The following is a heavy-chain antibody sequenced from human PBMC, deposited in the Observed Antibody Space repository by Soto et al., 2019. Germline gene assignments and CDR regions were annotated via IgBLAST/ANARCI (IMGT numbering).Heavy chain of an antibody. V-gene: IGHV1-69*02. CDR2: IIPILGIA. CDR3: ARVRGVRGVDFDY. J-gene: IGHJ4*02. Sequence: QVQLVQSGAEVKKPGSSVKVSCKASGGTFSSYTISWVRQAPGQGLEWMGRIIPILGIANYAQKFQGRVTITADKSTSTAYMGLSSLRSEDTAVYYCARVRGVRGVDFDYWGQGTLVTVSS. CDR1: GGTFSSYT. D-gene: IGHD3-10*01.